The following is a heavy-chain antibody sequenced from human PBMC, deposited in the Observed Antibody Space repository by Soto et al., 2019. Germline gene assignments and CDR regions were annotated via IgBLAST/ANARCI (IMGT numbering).Heavy chain of an antibody. CDR3: ARDRASGYDYHY. V-gene: IGHV4-31*03. Sequence: SETLSLTCTVSGGSISSGGYYWSWIRQHPGKGLEWIGYIYYSGSTYYNPSLKSRVNISVDTSKNQFSLKLSSVTAADTAVYYCARDRASGYDYHYWGQGTLVTVSS. CDR2: IYYSGST. D-gene: IGHD5-12*01. J-gene: IGHJ4*02. CDR1: GGSISSGGYY.